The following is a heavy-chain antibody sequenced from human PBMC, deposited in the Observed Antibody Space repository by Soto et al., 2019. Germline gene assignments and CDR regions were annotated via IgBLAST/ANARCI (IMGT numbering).Heavy chain of an antibody. Sequence: PSETLSLTCTVSGGCISSYYWRWIRQPPGKGLEWIGYIYYSGSTNYNPSLKSRVTISVDTSKNQFSLKLSSVTAADTAVYYCARGITKYDYGPWGQGTLVTVSS. CDR2: IYYSGST. V-gene: IGHV4-59*01. CDR1: GGCISSYY. CDR3: ARGITKYDYGP. D-gene: IGHD4-17*01. J-gene: IGHJ5*02.